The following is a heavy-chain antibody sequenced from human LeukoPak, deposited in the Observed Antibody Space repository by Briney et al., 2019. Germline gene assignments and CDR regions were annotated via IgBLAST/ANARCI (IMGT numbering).Heavy chain of an antibody. CDR1: GGSISSYY. D-gene: IGHD3-16*01. V-gene: IGHV4-59*01. Sequence: SKTLSLTCSVSGGSISSYYWSWIRQPPGKGLEWIGYMYYSGSANYNPSLKSRVTMSVDTSKNHFSLNLTSVTAADTAVYYCARGGTHLTFPVWGQGTLVTVSS. CDR3: ARGGTHLTFPV. J-gene: IGHJ4*02. CDR2: MYYSGSA.